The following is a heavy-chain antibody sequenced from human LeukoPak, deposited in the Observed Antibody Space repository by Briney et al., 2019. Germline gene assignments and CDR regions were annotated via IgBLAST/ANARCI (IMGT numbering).Heavy chain of an antibody. Sequence: ASVTVSCKASGYTFTSYYMHWVRQAPGQGLEWMGIINPSGGGTSYAQKFQGRVTMTRDTSTSTVYMELSSLRSEDTAVYYCARDPRGRDYFDYWGQGTLVTVSS. V-gene: IGHV1-46*01. CDR1: GYTFTSYY. J-gene: IGHJ4*02. CDR2: INPSGGGT. CDR3: ARDPRGRDYFDY.